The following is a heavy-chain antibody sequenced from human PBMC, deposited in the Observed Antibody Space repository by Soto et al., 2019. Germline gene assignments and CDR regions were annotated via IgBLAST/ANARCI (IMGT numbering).Heavy chain of an antibody. J-gene: IGHJ6*02. CDR3: GRGRATRVYYYGMDV. Sequence: QALEWMGGLIPISGTARPAQQFQGRVTITADESTSTAYMELRSLRSDDTAVYYCGRGRATRVYYYGMDVWGQGTTVTVSS. V-gene: IGHV1-69*01. CDR2: LIPISGTA.